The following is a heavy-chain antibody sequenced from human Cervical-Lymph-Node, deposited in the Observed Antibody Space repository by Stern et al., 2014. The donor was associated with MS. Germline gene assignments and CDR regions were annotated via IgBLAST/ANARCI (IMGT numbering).Heavy chain of an antibody. Sequence: QVQLQQSGPGLVKPSQTLSLTCAISGDSVSSNSAAWNWIRQSPSRGLEWLGRTYYRAKWYNDYAVSVKSRITINPDTSKNQFSLQLNSVTPEDTAVYYCARERPGILTGYYWDWFDPWGQGTLVTVSS. CDR3: ARERPGILTGYYWDWFDP. CDR2: TYYRAKWYN. D-gene: IGHD3-9*01. V-gene: IGHV6-1*01. CDR1: GDSVSSNSAA. J-gene: IGHJ5*02.